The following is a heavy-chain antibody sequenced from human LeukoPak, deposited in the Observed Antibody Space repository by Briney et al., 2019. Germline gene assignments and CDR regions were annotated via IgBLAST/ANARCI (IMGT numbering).Heavy chain of an antibody. V-gene: IGHV3-21*01. Sequence: GGSLRLSCAASGFTFSSYSMNWVRQAPGKGLEWVSSISSSSSYIYYAGSVKGRFTISRDNAKNSLYLQMNSLRAEDTAVYYCARVTISHYGMDVWGQGTTVTVSS. CDR2: ISSSSSYI. D-gene: IGHD3-3*01. J-gene: IGHJ6*02. CDR3: ARVTISHYGMDV. CDR1: GFTFSSYS.